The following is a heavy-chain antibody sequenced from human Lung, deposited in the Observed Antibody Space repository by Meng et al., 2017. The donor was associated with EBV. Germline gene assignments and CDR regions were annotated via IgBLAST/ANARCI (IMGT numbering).Heavy chain of an antibody. Sequence: QLHLVDAGGGVVKRGGALSLSCAASGFTFTNYHMTWVRQTPGKGLEWVSYIGPSGSAKFYADSVKGRFTISRDDAENSLYLQMNSLRVEDTAIYYCARAVGLDNWGQGTLVTVSS. CDR2: IGPSGSAK. CDR3: ARAVGLDN. V-gene: IGHV3-11*01. J-gene: IGHJ4*02. CDR1: GFTFTNYH.